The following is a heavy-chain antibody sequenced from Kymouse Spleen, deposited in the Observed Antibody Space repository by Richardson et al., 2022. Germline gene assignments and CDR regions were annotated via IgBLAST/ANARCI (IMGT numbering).Heavy chain of an antibody. J-gene: IGHJ5*02. V-gene: IGHV3-33*01. CDR1: GFTFSSYG. Sequence: QVQLVESGGGVVQPGRSLRLSCAASGFTFSSYGMHWVRQAPGKGLEWVAVIWYDGSNKYYADSVKGRFTISRDNSKNTLYLQMNSLRAEDTAVYYCARDGVLLWFGESMNWFDPWGQGTLVTVSS. CDR2: IWYDGSNK. CDR3: ARDGVLLWFGESMNWFDP. D-gene: IGHD3-10*01.